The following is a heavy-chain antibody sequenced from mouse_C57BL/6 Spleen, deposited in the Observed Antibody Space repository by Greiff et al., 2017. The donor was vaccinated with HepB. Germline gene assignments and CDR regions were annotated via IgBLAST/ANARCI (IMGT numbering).Heavy chain of an antibody. CDR1: GYTFTSYW. CDR2: IDPSDSYT. D-gene: IGHD2-12*01. CDR3: HIDYYSRYFDV. Sequence: VQLQQSGAELVKPGASVKLSCKASGYTFTSYWMQWVKQRPGQGLEWIGEIDPSDSYTNYNQKFKGKATLTVDTSSSTAYMQLSSLTSEDSAVYYCHIDYYSRYFDVWGTGTTVTVSS. J-gene: IGHJ1*03. V-gene: IGHV1-50*01.